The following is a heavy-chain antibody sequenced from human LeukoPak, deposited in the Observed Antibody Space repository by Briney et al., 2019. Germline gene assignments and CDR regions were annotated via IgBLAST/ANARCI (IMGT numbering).Heavy chain of an antibody. J-gene: IGHJ4*02. CDR1: GFTFSSYA. Sequence: GGSLRLSCAASGFTFSSYAMSWVRQAPGKGLEWVSAISGSCGSTYYADSVKGRFTISRDNSKNTLYLQMNSLRAEDTAVYYCAKVGAKYGSGSYYLDYWGQGTLVTVSS. CDR3: AKVGAKYGSGSYYLDY. D-gene: IGHD3-10*01. V-gene: IGHV3-23*01. CDR2: ISGSCGST.